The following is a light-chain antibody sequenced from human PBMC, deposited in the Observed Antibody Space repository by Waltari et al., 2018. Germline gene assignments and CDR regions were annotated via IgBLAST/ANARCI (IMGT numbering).Light chain of an antibody. J-gene: IGKJ2*01. CDR3: QQYNNWTYT. CDR1: QSVSNN. CDR2: GAS. Sequence: EIVMTQSPATLSVSPGERATIACRASQSVSNNLAWYQQKRGQAPRLLIYGASTKAPGIPARFSGSGSGTEFTLTISSMQSEDFAVYYCQQYNNWTYTFGQGTKLEIK. V-gene: IGKV3-15*01.